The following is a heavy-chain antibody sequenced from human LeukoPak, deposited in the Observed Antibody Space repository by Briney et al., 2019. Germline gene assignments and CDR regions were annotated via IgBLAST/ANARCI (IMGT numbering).Heavy chain of an antibody. Sequence: SETLSLTCAVYGGSFSSYYWGWIRQPPGKGLEWIGSIYYSGSTYYNPSLKSRVTISVDTSKNQFSLKLSSVTAADTAVYYCARLLGYWGQGTLVTVSS. CDR2: IYYSGST. CDR3: ARLLGY. J-gene: IGHJ4*02. V-gene: IGHV4-39*01. CDR1: GGSFSSYY.